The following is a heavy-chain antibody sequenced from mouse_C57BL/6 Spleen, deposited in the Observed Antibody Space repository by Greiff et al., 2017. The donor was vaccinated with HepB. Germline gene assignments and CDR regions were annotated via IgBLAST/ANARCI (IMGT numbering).Heavy chain of an antibody. D-gene: IGHD3-2*02. Sequence: VQLVESGAELARPGASVKLSCKASGYTFTSYGISWVKQRTGQGLEWIGEIYPRSGNTYYNEKFKGKATLTADKSSSTAYMELRSLTSEDSAVYFCARSYSSGYRGFAYWGQGTLVTVSA. CDR3: ARSYSSGYRGFAY. CDR1: GYTFTSYG. V-gene: IGHV1-81*01. CDR2: IYPRSGNT. J-gene: IGHJ3*01.